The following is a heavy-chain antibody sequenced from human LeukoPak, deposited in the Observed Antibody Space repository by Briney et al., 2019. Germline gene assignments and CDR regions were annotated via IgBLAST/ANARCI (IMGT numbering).Heavy chain of an antibody. CDR2: ISAYNGNT. Sequence: GASVKVSCKASGYTFTSYGISWVRQAPGQGLEWMGWISAYNGNTNYAQKLQGRVTMTTDTSTSTAYMELRSLRSDDTAVYYCARAYDFWSGYSAVRFAWFDPWGQGTLVTVSS. D-gene: IGHD3-3*01. CDR1: GYTFTSYG. J-gene: IGHJ5*02. V-gene: IGHV1-18*01. CDR3: ARAYDFWSGYSAVRFAWFDP.